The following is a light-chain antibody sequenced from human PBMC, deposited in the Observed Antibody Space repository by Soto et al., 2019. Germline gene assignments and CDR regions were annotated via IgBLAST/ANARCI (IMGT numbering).Light chain of an antibody. Sequence: QSVLTQPPSVSGAPGQRVTISCTGSSSNIGAGYDVHWYQQLPGTAPKLLISGNSNRPSGVPDRFSGSKSGTSASLAITGXXAXXEAXXYCQSYDSSLSGRVFGTGTKLTVL. V-gene: IGLV1-40*01. J-gene: IGLJ1*01. CDR1: SSNIGAGYD. CDR2: GNS. CDR3: QSYDSSLSGRV.